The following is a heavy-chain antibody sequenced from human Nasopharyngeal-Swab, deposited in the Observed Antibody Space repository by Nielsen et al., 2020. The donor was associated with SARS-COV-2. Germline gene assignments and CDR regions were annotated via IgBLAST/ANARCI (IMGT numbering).Heavy chain of an antibody. Sequence: SETLSLTCTVSGGSISSSSYYWGWIRQPPGKGLEWIGSIYYSGSTYYNPSLKSRVTISVDTSKNQFSLKLSSVTAADTAVYYCARDFGTYYDFWSGYPDAFDIWGQGTMVTVSS. CDR2: IYYSGST. CDR3: ARDFGTYYDFWSGYPDAFDI. J-gene: IGHJ3*02. V-gene: IGHV4-39*07. D-gene: IGHD3-3*01. CDR1: GGSISSSSYY.